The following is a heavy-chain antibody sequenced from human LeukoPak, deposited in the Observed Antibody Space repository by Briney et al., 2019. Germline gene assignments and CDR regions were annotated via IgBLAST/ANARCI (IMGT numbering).Heavy chain of an antibody. CDR3: ASPDLGDYSNSPQGYGMDV. D-gene: IGHD4-11*01. J-gene: IGHJ6*02. Sequence: SVKVSCKASGGTFSSYTISWVRQAPGQGLEWMGRIIPILGIANYAQKFQGRVTITADKSTSTAYMELSSLRSEDTAGYYCASPDLGDYSNSPQGYGMDVWGQGTTVTVSS. CDR1: GGTFSSYT. CDR2: IIPILGIA. V-gene: IGHV1-69*02.